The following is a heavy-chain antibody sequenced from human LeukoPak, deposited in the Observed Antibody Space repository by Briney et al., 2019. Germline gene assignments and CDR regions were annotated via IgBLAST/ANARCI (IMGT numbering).Heavy chain of an antibody. CDR2: ITSNSGTI. D-gene: IGHD2-21*01. CDR1: GFTFSIYS. J-gene: IGHJ4*02. V-gene: IGHV3-48*01. Sequence: GGSLRLSCAASGFTFSIYSMNWVRQAPGKGLEWISYITSNSGTIYYTDSVKGRFTISRDNAKNSLYLQMNSLRAEDAAVYYCARVAPGHDIGRGYFDYWGQGTLVTVSS. CDR3: ARVAPGHDIGRGYFDY.